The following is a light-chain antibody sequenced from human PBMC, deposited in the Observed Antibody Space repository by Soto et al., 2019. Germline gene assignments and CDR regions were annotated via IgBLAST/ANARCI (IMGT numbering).Light chain of an antibody. V-gene: IGKV3-15*01. CDR2: GAS. Sequence: EIVVTQSPATLSVSPGERATLSCRASQSVSSNLAWYQRKPGQAPRLLIYGASTRATGIPARFSGSGSGTEFTLTISSLQSEDFAVYYCQQYNNWPQTFGQGTKVDI. CDR1: QSVSSN. J-gene: IGKJ1*01. CDR3: QQYNNWPQT.